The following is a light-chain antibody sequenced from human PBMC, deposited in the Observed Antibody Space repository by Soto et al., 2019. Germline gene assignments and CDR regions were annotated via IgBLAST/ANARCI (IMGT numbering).Light chain of an antibody. V-gene: IGKV1-5*01. CDR3: QQYNSYSRDT. J-gene: IGKJ2*01. CDR1: QSISSW. Sequence: DIQMTQSPSTLSASVGDRVTITCRASQSISSWLAWYQQKPGKAPKLLIYDASSLESGVASRFSGSGSGTEFTLTISSLQPDDFATYYCQQYNSYSRDTFGQGTKLEIK. CDR2: DAS.